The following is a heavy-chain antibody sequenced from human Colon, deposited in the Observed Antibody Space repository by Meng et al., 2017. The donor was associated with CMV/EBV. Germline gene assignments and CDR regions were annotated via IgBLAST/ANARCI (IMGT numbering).Heavy chain of an antibody. CDR2: INPVTGDT. CDR3: ATFGGDFDY. Sequence: QWQLGQSGAEVKEPGASVKVSCKTSGYTFNGYFMHWVRQAPGQGLEWMGWINPVTGDTSYAQKFQVRVTMTRDTSISTAYMELSSLRSDDTAVYYCATFGGDFDYWGQGTLVTVSS. D-gene: IGHD3-3*01. V-gene: IGHV1-2*02. J-gene: IGHJ4*02. CDR1: GYTFNGYF.